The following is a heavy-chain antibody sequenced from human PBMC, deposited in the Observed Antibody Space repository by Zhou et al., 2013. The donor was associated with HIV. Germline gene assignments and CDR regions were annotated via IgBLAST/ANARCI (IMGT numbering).Heavy chain of an antibody. CDR1: GYTFTSYD. V-gene: IGHV1-8*01. CDR3: AKSRIVGAKSPFEH. D-gene: IGHD1-26*01. J-gene: IGHJ4*02. CDR2: LNPNSGHT. Sequence: QVQLVQSGSEVKKPGASVKVSCKAFGYTFTSYDIIWVRQATGQGLEWMGWLNPNSGHTGYAQKFQGRVTITGDTSINTAYMELSSLRSDDTAMYYCAKSRIVGAKSPFEHWGQGTLVTVSS.